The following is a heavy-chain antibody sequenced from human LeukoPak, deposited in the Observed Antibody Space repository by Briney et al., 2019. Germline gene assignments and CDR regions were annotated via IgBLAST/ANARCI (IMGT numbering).Heavy chain of an antibody. J-gene: IGHJ4*02. CDR1: GFTFSSYG. D-gene: IGHD3-10*01. Sequence: GGSLRLSCAASGFTFSSYGMHWVRQAPGKGLEWVAVISYDGSNKYYADSVKGRFTISRDNSKNTLYLQMNSLRAEDTAVYYCAKDYLLLPGYWGQGTLVTVSS. CDR3: AKDYLLLPGY. V-gene: IGHV3-30*18. CDR2: ISYDGSNK.